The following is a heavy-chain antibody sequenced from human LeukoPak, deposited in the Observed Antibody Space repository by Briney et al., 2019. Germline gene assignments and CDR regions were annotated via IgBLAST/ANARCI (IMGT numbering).Heavy chain of an antibody. J-gene: IGHJ6*02. CDR1: GFTFSSYA. Sequence: SGGSLRLSCAASGFTFSSYAMSWVRQAPGKGLEWVSAISGSGGSTYYADSVKGRFTISRDNSKNTLYLQMNSLRAEDTAVYYCAKDQDYYDSSGYHYGMDVWGQGTTVTVSS. V-gene: IGHV3-23*01. D-gene: IGHD3-22*01. CDR2: ISGSGGST. CDR3: AKDQDYYDSSGYHYGMDV.